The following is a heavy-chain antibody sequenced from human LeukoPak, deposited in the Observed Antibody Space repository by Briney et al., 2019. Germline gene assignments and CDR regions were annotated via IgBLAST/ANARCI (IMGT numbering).Heavy chain of an antibody. Sequence: GGSLRLSCAASDFTFSNYAMHWVRQAPGKGLEWVAVISYDGSNKYYADSVKGRFTISRDNSKNTLYLQMNSLRAEDTAVYYCARDLNSYGSDYWGQGTLVTVSS. CDR3: ARDLNSYGSDY. D-gene: IGHD5-18*01. J-gene: IGHJ4*02. CDR1: DFTFSNYA. CDR2: ISYDGSNK. V-gene: IGHV3-30-3*01.